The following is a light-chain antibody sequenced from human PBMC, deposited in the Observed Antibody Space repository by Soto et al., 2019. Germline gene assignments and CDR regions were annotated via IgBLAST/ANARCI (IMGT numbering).Light chain of an antibody. J-gene: IGLJ1*01. Sequence: QSVLTQPPSSSVTPGQRVTISFSGSSSNIGANTVTWYQQLPGTAPKLLIFGNNHRPSGVPDRFSGSKSGTSGSLAISGLQSEDEADYYCATWDDSLNGYVFGAGTKVTVL. CDR1: SSNIGANT. CDR2: GNN. V-gene: IGLV1-44*01. CDR3: ATWDDSLNGYV.